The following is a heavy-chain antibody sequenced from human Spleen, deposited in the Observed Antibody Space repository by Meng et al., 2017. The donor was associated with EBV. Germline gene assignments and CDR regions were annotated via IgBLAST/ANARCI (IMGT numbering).Heavy chain of an antibody. CDR3: ARGMVAAASLDW. Sequence: AQLQQWGAGLLKPSETLSLTCAVYGGSFTDYYWSWIRQSPGKGLEWIGEINHRGSTNYKPSLKSRVTISVDTSKNQFSLNLTSVTAADTAVYYCARGMVAAASLDWWGQGTLVTVSS. D-gene: IGHD2-2*01. J-gene: IGHJ4*02. CDR1: GGSFTDYY. CDR2: INHRGST. V-gene: IGHV4-34*01.